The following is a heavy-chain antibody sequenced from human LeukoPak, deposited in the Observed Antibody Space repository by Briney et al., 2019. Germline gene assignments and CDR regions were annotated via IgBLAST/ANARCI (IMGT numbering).Heavy chain of an antibody. CDR1: GGSISSGGYS. CDR2: IYHSGST. CDR3: ARTYYDFWSGSYFDY. J-gene: IGHJ4*02. V-gene: IGHV4-30-2*01. D-gene: IGHD3-3*01. Sequence: PSQTLSLTCAVSGGSISSGGYSWSWIRQPPGKGLEWIGYIYHSGSTYYNPSLKSRVTMSVDRSKNQFSLKLSSVTAADTAVYYCARTYYDFWSGSYFDYWGQGTLVTVSS.